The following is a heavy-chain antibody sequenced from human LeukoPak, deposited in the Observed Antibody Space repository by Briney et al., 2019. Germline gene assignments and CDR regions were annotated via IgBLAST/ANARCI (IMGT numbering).Heavy chain of an antibody. J-gene: IGHJ4*02. CDR1: GGSISSYY. Sequence: SETLSLTCTASGGSISSYYWNWIRQPAGKGLEWIGRIYISGSTDYNPSLKSRVTMSVDTSKNQFSLKLSSVTAADTAVYYCARGNDSGWYVDYWGQGTLVTVSS. V-gene: IGHV4-4*07. D-gene: IGHD6-19*01. CDR3: ARGNDSGWYVDY. CDR2: IYISGST.